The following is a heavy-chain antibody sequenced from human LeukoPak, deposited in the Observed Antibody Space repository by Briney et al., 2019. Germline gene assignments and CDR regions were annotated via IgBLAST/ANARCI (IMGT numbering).Heavy chain of an antibody. D-gene: IGHD3-3*01. CDR3: AGRAYDFWSGYYTDNWFDP. CDR2: IYHSGST. Sequence: KTSETLSLTCAVSGGSISSGGYSLSWIRQPPGKGLEWIGYIYHSGSTYYNPSLKSRVTISVDRSKNQFSLKLSSVTAADTAVYYCAGRAYDFWSGYYTDNWFDPWGQGTLVTVSS. CDR1: GGSISSGGYS. J-gene: IGHJ5*02. V-gene: IGHV4-30-2*01.